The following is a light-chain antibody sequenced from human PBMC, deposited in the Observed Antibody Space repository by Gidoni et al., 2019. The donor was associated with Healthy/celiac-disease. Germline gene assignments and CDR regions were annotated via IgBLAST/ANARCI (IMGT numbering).Light chain of an antibody. J-gene: IGKJ3*01. CDR1: QSVSRY. Sequence: EIVLTQSPATLSLSPGERATLSCRASQSVSRYLAWYQQKPGQAPGLLIYDASNRATGIPARFSGSGSGTDFTLTISSLEPEDFAVYYCQQRSNWPPIFTFGPXTKVDIK. V-gene: IGKV3-11*01. CDR2: DAS. CDR3: QQRSNWPPIFT.